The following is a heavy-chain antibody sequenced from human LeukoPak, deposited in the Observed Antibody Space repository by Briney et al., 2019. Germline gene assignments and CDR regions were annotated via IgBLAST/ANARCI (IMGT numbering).Heavy chain of an antibody. J-gene: IGHJ4*02. Sequence: PGGSLRLSCAASGFTFSSYSMNWVRQAPGKGLEWVSSISGGSSNIYYADSVKGRFTISRDNAKNSLYLQMNSLRAEDTAVYYCARPLGYCTSGSCFPDYWGQGTLVTVSS. CDR3: ARPLGYCTSGSCFPDY. CDR1: GFTFSSYS. V-gene: IGHV3-21*01. CDR2: ISGGSSNI. D-gene: IGHD2-15*01.